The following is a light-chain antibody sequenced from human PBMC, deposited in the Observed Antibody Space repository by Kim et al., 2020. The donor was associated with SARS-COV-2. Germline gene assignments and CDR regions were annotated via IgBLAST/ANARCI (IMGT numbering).Light chain of an antibody. J-gene: IGLJ3*02. Sequence: FMLTQPHSVSESPGKTVTISCTRSSGSIASNYVQWYQQRPGSSPTTVIYEDNQRPSGVPDRFSGSIDSSSNSASLTISGLKTEDEADYYCQSYDSSNHWVLGGGTQ. CDR1: SGSIASNY. CDR3: QSYDSSNHWV. V-gene: IGLV6-57*01. CDR2: EDN.